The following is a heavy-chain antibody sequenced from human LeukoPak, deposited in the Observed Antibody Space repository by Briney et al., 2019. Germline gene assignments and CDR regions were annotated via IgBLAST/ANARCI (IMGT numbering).Heavy chain of an antibody. CDR3: ARVYDVLTGGFDH. V-gene: IGHV3-7*01. J-gene: IGHJ4*02. CDR2: IKHDGSEK. D-gene: IGHD3-9*01. CDR1: GFIFSSYW. Sequence: GGSLRLSCAASGFIFSSYWMSWVRQAPGKGLEWLANIKHDGSEKYYVGSVKGRFTISRDNAKNSLYLQMNSLRAEDTAVYYCARVYDVLTGGFDHWGQGALVTVSS.